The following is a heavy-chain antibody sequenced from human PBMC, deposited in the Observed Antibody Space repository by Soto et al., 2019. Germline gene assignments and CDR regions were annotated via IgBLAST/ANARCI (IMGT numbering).Heavy chain of an antibody. CDR2: ISEDGIYT. CDR3: AKETSPNTYYTFDF. V-gene: IGHV3-23*01. Sequence: EVQLLETGGGLVQPGGSLRLSCTASGFTFSTYAMSWVRQAPGEGLEWVSSISEDGIYTDYADSVKRRFTISRDNSKNTLYVQMTSLRAEDTAVYYCAKETSPNTYYTFDFWGQGTMVTVSS. CDR1: GFTFSTYA. J-gene: IGHJ3*01. D-gene: IGHD1-26*01.